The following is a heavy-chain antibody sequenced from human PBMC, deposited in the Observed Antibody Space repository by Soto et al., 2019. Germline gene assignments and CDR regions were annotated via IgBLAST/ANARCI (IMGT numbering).Heavy chain of an antibody. Sequence: QITLKESGPTLVKPTQTLTLTCTFSGFSLSTSGVGVGWVSQPPGKALEWLALIYWDDDKRYSPSLKSRLTITKDTSKNQVVLTMTNMDPVDTATYSCAHIDCSGGSCYGWGYFDYWGQGTLVTVSS. CDR2: IYWDDDK. J-gene: IGHJ4*02. CDR1: GFSLSTSGVG. CDR3: AHIDCSGGSCYGWGYFDY. D-gene: IGHD2-15*01. V-gene: IGHV2-5*02.